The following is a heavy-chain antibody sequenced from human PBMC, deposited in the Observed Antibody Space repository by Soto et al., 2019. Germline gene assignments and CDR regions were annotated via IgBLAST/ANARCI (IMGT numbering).Heavy chain of an antibody. CDR3: XXXXXXXXXXPFDR. CDR2: FSPIFGAP. V-gene: IGHV1-69*13. Sequence: QVQLVQSGAEVKKPGSSVKVSCNPSGDTFSSYSFSWVRQVPGQGLEWMGGFSPIFGAPNYAQKFLDRVTITADRGPGTVYLELSSLRSDETAVXXXXXXXXXXXXXPFDRWGQGTLVTVSS. J-gene: IGHJ4*02. CDR1: GDTFSSYS.